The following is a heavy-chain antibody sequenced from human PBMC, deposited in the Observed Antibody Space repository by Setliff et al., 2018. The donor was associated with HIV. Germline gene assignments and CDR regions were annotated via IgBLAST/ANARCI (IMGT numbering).Heavy chain of an antibody. V-gene: IGHV4-39*01. CDR3: ARLFQWMSYGFDI. D-gene: IGHD5-12*01. CDR2: INYSGNT. Sequence: SETLSLTCTVSGDSISSGSHYWSWIRQPAGKRLEWIGSINYSGNTYYSPSLKTRVTMSVDTSKNQFSLRLTSVTAADTGVYFCARLFQWMSYGFDIWSQGTMVTVSS. CDR1: GDSISSGSHY. J-gene: IGHJ3*02.